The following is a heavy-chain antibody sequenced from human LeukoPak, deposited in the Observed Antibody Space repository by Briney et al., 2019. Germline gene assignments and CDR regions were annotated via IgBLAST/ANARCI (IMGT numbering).Heavy chain of an antibody. J-gene: IGHJ4*02. Sequence: GGSLRLSCAASGFTVSSNYMSWVRQAPGKGLEWVSVIFTGGSMSYTDSVKGRFTISRDNSKNTLYLQMNSLRAEDTAVYYCAKNDYYGSGSYSDYWGQGTLVTVSS. V-gene: IGHV3-53*01. CDR3: AKNDYYGSGSYSDY. CDR2: IFTGGSM. CDR1: GFTVSSNY. D-gene: IGHD3-10*01.